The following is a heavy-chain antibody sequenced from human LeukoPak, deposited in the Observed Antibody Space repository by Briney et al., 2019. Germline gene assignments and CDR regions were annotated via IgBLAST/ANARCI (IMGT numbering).Heavy chain of an antibody. Sequence: GASVKVSCKASGYTFTSYGISWVRQAPGQGLEWMGWISAYNGNTNYAQKLQGGVTMTTDTSTSTAYMELRSLRSDDTAVYYCARVTARFSMVRGAPVRGWFDPWGQGTLVTVSS. CDR3: ARVTARFSMVRGAPVRGWFDP. CDR1: GYTFTSYG. D-gene: IGHD3-10*01. CDR2: ISAYNGNT. V-gene: IGHV1-18*04. J-gene: IGHJ5*02.